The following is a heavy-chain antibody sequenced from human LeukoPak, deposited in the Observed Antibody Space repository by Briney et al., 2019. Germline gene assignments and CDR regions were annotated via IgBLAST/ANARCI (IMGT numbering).Heavy chain of an antibody. V-gene: IGHV6-1*01. CDR3: ARDSGSYSSSYRFDS. CDR1: GDSVSSNSAA. D-gene: IGHD6-6*01. J-gene: IGHJ4*02. Sequence: SQTLSLTCAISGDSVSSNSAARNWIRQSPSRGLEWLGRTYYKSKWYNDYAVSVKSRITINADTSENQFSLQLKSVTPEDTAVYYCARDSGSYSSSYRFDSWGQGTLVTVSS. CDR2: TYYKSKWYN.